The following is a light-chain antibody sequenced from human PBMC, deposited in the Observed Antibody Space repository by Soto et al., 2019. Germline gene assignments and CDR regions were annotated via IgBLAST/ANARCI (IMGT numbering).Light chain of an antibody. V-gene: IGLV1-40*01. CDR1: SSNIGAGYD. Sequence: QSVLTQPPSVSGAPGQRVTISCTGSSSNIGAGYDVHWYQQLPGTAPKLLIYGNTNRPSGVPDRFSGSNSDTSASLAITGLQAEDEADYYCQSYDSSLSVVFGGGTKVTVL. CDR2: GNT. J-gene: IGLJ2*01. CDR3: QSYDSSLSVV.